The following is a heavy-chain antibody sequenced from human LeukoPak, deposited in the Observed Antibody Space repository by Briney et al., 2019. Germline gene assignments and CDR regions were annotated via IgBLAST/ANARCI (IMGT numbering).Heavy chain of an antibody. CDR1: GGSISSGSYY. V-gene: IGHV4-39*01. CDR2: IYYSGST. Sequence: SETLSLTCTVSGGSISSGSYYWGWIRQPPGKGLEWIGSIYYSGSTYYNPSLKSRVTISVDTSKNQFSLKLSSVTAADTAVYYCARLTAPSTIAVAGFFDYWGQGTLVTVSS. J-gene: IGHJ4*02. D-gene: IGHD6-19*01. CDR3: ARLTAPSTIAVAGFFDY.